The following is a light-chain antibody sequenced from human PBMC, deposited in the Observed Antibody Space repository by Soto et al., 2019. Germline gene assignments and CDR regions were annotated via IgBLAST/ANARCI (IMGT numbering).Light chain of an antibody. Sequence: EMVLTQSPGTLSLSPGERATLSCRTSQSVSSSYLAWYQQKPGQTPRLLIYGASPRATGIPDRFSGSGSGTDFTLTISSLEPEDFAVYYCQQYGSSHFTFGAGTTVDLK. CDR3: QQYGSSHFT. CDR1: QSVSSSY. V-gene: IGKV3-20*01. CDR2: GAS. J-gene: IGKJ3*01.